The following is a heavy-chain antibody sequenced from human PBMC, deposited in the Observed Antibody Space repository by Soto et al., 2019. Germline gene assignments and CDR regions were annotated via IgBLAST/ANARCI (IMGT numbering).Heavy chain of an antibody. V-gene: IGHV4-30-4*01. CDR1: GDSISSDGYH. Sequence: SETLSLTCTVSGDSISSDGYHWSWIRQSPGKGLEWIGYIYNGGRTFYRPSLESRINMSLDATKNSYSLRLTSVTAADTAIYYCARAPVGMDSINFFDHWGQGILVTVSS. CDR2: IYNGGRT. CDR3: ARAPVGMDSINFFDH. D-gene: IGHD2-8*01. J-gene: IGHJ4*02.